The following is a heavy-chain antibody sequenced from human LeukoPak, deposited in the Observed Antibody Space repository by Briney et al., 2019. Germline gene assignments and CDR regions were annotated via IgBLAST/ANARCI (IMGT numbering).Heavy chain of an antibody. CDR1: RFTFNSYA. CDR2: IGGSNGIT. Sequence: GGSLRLSCAASRFTFNSYAMSWVRQAPGKGLEWVSVIGGSNGITFYVGSVKGRFTISRDNSKDTLYLQMNSLRAEDTAVYYCARNDNSGWGYFDYWGQGTLVTVSS. CDR3: ARNDNSGWGYFDY. V-gene: IGHV3-23*01. D-gene: IGHD3-22*01. J-gene: IGHJ4*02.